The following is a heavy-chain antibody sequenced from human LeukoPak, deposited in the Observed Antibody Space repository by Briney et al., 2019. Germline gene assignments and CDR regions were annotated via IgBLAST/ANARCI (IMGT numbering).Heavy chain of an antibody. Sequence: GGSLRLSCAASGFIFTSYWMSWVRQAPGQGLEWVANIKYDGSETYYVDSVKGRFTISRDNTKNSLYFQMNSLRAEDTAVYYCARVKYRYGFWDYWGQGTLVTVSS. J-gene: IGHJ4*02. CDR2: IKYDGSET. CDR3: ARVKYRYGFWDY. V-gene: IGHV3-7*01. D-gene: IGHD5-18*01. CDR1: GFIFTSYW.